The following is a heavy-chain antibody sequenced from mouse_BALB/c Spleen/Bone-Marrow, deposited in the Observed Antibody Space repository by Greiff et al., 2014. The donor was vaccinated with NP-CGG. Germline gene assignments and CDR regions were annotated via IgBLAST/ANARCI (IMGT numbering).Heavy chain of an antibody. Sequence: EVHLVESGGGLVKPGGSLKLSCAASGFTFSDYYMYWVRQTPEKRLEWVATISDGGSYTYYPDSVKGRFTISRDNAKNNLYLQMSSLKSEDTAMYYCARDLITPATSFAYWGQGTLVTVSA. CDR2: ISDGGSYT. D-gene: IGHD1-2*01. J-gene: IGHJ3*01. CDR3: ARDLITPATSFAY. CDR1: GFTFSDYY. V-gene: IGHV5-4*02.